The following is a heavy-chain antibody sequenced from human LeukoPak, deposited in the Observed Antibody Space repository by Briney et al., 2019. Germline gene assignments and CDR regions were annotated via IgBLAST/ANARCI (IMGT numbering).Heavy chain of an antibody. CDR1: GFTFSNFW. J-gene: IGHJ4*02. CDR2: IKYDGSEK. Sequence: GSLRLSCAASGFTFSNFWMSWVRQAPGKGLEWVANIKYDGSEKHYVDSVKGRFTISRDNAKNSLYLQMDSLRAEDTAVYYCAREYSSRTYYFDYWGQGTLVTVSS. V-gene: IGHV3-7*01. D-gene: IGHD4-11*01. CDR3: AREYSSRTYYFDY.